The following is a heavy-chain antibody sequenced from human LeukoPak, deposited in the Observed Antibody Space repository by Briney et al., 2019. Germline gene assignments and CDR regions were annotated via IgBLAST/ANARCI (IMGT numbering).Heavy chain of an antibody. CDR2: ISYDGSNK. Sequence: PGRSLRLSCAASGFTFSSYAMHWVRQAPGKGLEWVAVISYDGSNKYYADSVKGRFTISRDNSKNTLYLQMNSLRAEDTAVYYCARGSSIVVWGQGTLVTVSS. J-gene: IGHJ4*02. CDR1: GFTFSSYA. CDR3: ARGSSIVV. D-gene: IGHD2-15*01. V-gene: IGHV3-30-3*01.